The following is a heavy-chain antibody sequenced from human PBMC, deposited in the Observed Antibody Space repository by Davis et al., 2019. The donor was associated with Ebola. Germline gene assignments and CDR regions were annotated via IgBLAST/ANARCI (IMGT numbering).Heavy chain of an antibody. CDR2: IKSKTDGGTT. D-gene: IGHD4-17*01. V-gene: IGHV3-15*07. Sequence: PGGSLRLSCAASGFTFSNAWMNWVRQAPGKGLEWVGRIKSKTDGGTTDYAAPVKGRFTISRDDSKNTLYLQMNSLKTEDTAVYYCTANDYGDYGVDYWGQGTLVTVSS. CDR1: GFTFSNAW. CDR3: TANDYGDYGVDY. J-gene: IGHJ4*02.